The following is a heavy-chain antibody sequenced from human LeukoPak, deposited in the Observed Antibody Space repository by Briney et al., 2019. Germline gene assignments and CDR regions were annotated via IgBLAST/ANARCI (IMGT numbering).Heavy chain of an antibody. Sequence: PGGSLRLSWAASGFTFSSYEKNWGRQAPGEGVEGVSYISSSGSTIYYADSVKGRFTISRDNAKNSLYLQMNSLRAEDTAVYYCAELGITMIGGVWGKGTTVTISS. CDR2: ISSSGSTI. J-gene: IGHJ6*04. V-gene: IGHV3-48*03. CDR1: GFTFSSYE. CDR3: AELGITMIGGV. D-gene: IGHD3-10*02.